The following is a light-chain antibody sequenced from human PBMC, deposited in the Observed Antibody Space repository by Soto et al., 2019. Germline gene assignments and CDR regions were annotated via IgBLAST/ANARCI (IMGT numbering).Light chain of an antibody. CDR3: QQYGSSGK. V-gene: IGKV3-20*01. J-gene: IGKJ1*01. CDR1: QSVSNNY. Sequence: EIVLTQSPGTLSLSPGERATLSCRASQSVSNNYLAWYQQKPGQAPRLLIYGASNRATGIPDRFSGSGSGTYFTLTIIRLDPEDLAVYDGQQYGSSGKFGQGTKVEIK. CDR2: GAS.